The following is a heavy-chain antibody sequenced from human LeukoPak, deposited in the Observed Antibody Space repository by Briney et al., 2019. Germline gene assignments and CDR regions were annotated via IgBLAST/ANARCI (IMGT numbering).Heavy chain of an antibody. Sequence: SETLSLTCAVYGGSFSGYYWSWIRQPPGKGLEWIGEINHSGSTNYNPSLKSRVTISVDTSKNQFSLKLSSVTAADTAVYYCARSITMIVVVITPEYYFDYWGQGTLVTVSS. D-gene: IGHD3-22*01. CDR1: GGSFSGYY. CDR2: INHSGST. CDR3: ARSITMIVVVITPEYYFDY. J-gene: IGHJ4*02. V-gene: IGHV4-34*01.